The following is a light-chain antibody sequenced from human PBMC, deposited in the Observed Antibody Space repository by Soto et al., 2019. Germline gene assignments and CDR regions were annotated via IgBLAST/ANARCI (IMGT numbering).Light chain of an antibody. V-gene: IGLV4-69*01. CDR3: QTWGAGIWV. Sequence: QSVLTQSPSASASLGASVKLTCTLSRGHSNYAIAWHQQQPEKGPRYLMKLNSDGSHSKGDGIPDRFSGSSSGAERYLTISSLQSEDEADYYCQTWGAGIWVFGGGTKLTVL. CDR1: RGHSNYA. J-gene: IGLJ3*02. CDR2: LNSDGSH.